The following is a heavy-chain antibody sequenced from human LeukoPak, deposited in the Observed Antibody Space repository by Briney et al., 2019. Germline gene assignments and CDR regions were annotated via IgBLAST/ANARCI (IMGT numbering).Heavy chain of an antibody. D-gene: IGHD3-3*01. CDR2: IYHSGST. V-gene: IGHV4-38-2*02. CDR3: ARSASTDFWSGYYSYYYYYYYMDV. CDR1: GYSFSRGYF. J-gene: IGHJ6*03. Sequence: SETLSLTCTVSGYSFSRGYFWGWIRQPPGKGLEWIGSIYHSGSTSYNPSLKSRLTISVDTSKNQFSLKLSSVTAEDTAVYYCARSASTDFWSGYYSYYYYYYYMDVWGKGTTVTVSS.